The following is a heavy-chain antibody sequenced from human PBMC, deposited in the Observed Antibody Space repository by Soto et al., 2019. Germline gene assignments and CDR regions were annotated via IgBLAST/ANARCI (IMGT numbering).Heavy chain of an antibody. D-gene: IGHD3-10*01. V-gene: IGHV1-18*01. CDR3: ARKGDIGNFGLDV. CDR2: ISISKGKT. CDR1: GCTCLDYD. J-gene: IGHJ6*02. Sequence: SVKVACKSSGCTCLDYDVASVRRAPGQGLEWMGWISISKGKTYYHQSLKGRVTMTTDTATTTTYMEVRSLRSDYTAVYYCARKGDIGNFGLDVWGQGTTVSVSS.